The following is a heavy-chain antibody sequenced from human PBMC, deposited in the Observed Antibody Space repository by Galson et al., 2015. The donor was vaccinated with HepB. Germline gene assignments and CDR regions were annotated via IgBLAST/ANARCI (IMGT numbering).Heavy chain of an antibody. V-gene: IGHV3-72*01. D-gene: IGHD4-17*01. CDR3: VTSTVTHVKGILFDAFDV. Sequence: CAASGFTFSDHYMDWVRQAPGEGLEWVGRIRNKANSYSTEYAASVRGRFTISRHDPKNSLYLQMNSLKTEDTAVYYCVTSTVTHVKGILFDAFDVWGRGTMVTVSS. J-gene: IGHJ3*01. CDR1: GFTFSDHY. CDR2: IRNKANSYST.